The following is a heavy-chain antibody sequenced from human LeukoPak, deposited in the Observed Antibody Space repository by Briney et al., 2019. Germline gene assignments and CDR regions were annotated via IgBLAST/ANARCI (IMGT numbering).Heavy chain of an antibody. J-gene: IGHJ5*02. CDR3: ARVYCDFWSGYCQDVDP. Sequence: SETLSLTCTVSGGSISSYYWSWIRQPAGKGLEWIGRIYTSGSTNYNPSLKSRVTMSVDTSKSQFSLKLSSVTAADTAVYYCARVYCDFWSGYCQDVDPWGQGTLVTVSS. CDR1: GGSISSYY. V-gene: IGHV4-4*07. D-gene: IGHD3-3*01. CDR2: IYTSGST.